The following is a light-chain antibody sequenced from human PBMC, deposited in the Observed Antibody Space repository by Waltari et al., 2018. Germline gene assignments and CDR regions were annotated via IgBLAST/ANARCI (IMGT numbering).Light chain of an antibody. CDR3: QQSYSQTRT. V-gene: IGKV1-39*01. Sequence: DIQMTQSPSSLSASVGDRVPITCRASQGISSYLSWYQQKPGRAPKLLIYAASSLESGVPSRFSGSGSGRDFTLIISSLQPEDFATYSCQQSYSQTRTFGQGTKVEI. CDR1: QGISSY. CDR2: AAS. J-gene: IGKJ1*01.